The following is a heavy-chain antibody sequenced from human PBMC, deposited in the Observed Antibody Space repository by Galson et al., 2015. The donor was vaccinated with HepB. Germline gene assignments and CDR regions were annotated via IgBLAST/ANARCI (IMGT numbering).Heavy chain of an antibody. D-gene: IGHD2-2*01. CDR3: ASAGGYQVLHAPFDY. CDR2: ISYDGSDK. V-gene: IGHV3-30*04. J-gene: IGHJ4*02. CDR1: GFSFSSYA. Sequence: SLRLSCAASGFSFSSYAMHWVRQAPGKGLEWVAVISYDGSDKYYADSVKGRFTISRDNSKNTLFLQMNSLRADDTAVYYCASAGGYQVLHAPFDYWGQGTLVTVSS.